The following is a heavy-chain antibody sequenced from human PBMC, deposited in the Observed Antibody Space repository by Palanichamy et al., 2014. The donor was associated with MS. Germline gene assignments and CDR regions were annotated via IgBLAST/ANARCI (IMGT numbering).Heavy chain of an antibody. V-gene: IGHV4-61*01. CDR2: IYYSGST. J-gene: IGHJ4*02. CDR3: ARVFYYFDY. Sequence: QVQLQESGPGLVKPSETLSLTCTVSGGSVSSGSYYWSWIRQPPGKGLEWIGYIYYSGSTNYNPSLKSRVTISVDTSKNQFSLKLSSVTAADTAVYYCARVFYYFDYWGQGTLVTVSS. CDR1: GGSVSSGSYY.